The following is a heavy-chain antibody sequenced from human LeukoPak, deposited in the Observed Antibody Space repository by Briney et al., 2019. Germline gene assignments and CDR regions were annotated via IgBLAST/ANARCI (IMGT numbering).Heavy chain of an antibody. V-gene: IGHV3-66*01. CDR1: GFTVSSNY. CDR2: IYSGGST. J-gene: IGHJ4*02. CDR3: ASDSSSWPLSFDY. Sequence: GGSLRLSCAASGFTVSSNYMSWVRQAPGKGLEWVSVIYSGGSTYYADSVKGRFTISRDNSKNTLYLQMNSLRAEDTAVYYCASDSSSWPLSFDYWGQGTLVTVSS. D-gene: IGHD6-13*01.